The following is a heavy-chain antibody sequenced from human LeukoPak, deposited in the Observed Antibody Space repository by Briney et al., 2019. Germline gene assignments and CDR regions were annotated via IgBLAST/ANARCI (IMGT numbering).Heavy chain of an antibody. CDR1: GYTFTGYY. Sequence: ASVKVSCKASGYTFTGYYMHWVRQAPGQWLEWMGWINPNSGGTNYAQKFQGRVTMTRDTSISTAYMELSRLRSDDTAVYYCARAYYYDSSGSANGYWGQGTLVTVSS. J-gene: IGHJ4*02. CDR2: INPNSGGT. D-gene: IGHD3-22*01. V-gene: IGHV1-2*02. CDR3: ARAYYYDSSGSANGY.